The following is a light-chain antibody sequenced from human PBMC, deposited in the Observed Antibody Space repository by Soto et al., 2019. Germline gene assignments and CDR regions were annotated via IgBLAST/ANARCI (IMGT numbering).Light chain of an antibody. J-gene: IGLJ3*02. Sequence: QSALTQPASVSGSPGQSITISCAGTSSDVGAYNYVSWYQQHPGKAPKLVIYEVGNRPSGVSNRFSGSKSGNTASLTISGLQAEDEADYYCSSYTSSTTKVFGGGTEVTV. CDR1: SSDVGAYNY. CDR3: SSYTSSTTKV. CDR2: EVG. V-gene: IGLV2-14*01.